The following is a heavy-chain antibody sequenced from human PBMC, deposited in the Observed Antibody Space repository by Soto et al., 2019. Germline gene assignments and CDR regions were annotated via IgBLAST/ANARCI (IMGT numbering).Heavy chain of an antibody. CDR3: AKDGPYNDFWSGYINYYYYGMNV. CDR2: ISGSGGST. J-gene: IGHJ6*02. CDR1: GFTFSSYA. V-gene: IGHV3-23*01. D-gene: IGHD3-3*01. Sequence: GGSLRLSCAASGFTFSSYAMSWVRQAPGKGLEWVSAISGSGGSTYYADSVKGRFTISRDNSKNTLYLQMNSLRAEDTDVYKWAKDGPYNDFWSGYINYYYYGMNVWGQGTTGTVSS.